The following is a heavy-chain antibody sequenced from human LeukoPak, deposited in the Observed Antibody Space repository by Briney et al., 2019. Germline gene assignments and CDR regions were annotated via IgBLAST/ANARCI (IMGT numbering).Heavy chain of an antibody. CDR3: ARLGGHSPKIGNY. D-gene: IGHD3-16*01. V-gene: IGHV4-34*01. Sequence: SETLSLTCAVYGGSFSGYYWSWIRQPPGKGLEWIGEINHSGSTNYNPSLKSRVTIPVDTSKNQFSLKLSSVTAADTAVYYCARLGGHSPKIGNYWGQGTLVTVSS. J-gene: IGHJ4*02. CDR1: GGSFSGYY. CDR2: INHSGST.